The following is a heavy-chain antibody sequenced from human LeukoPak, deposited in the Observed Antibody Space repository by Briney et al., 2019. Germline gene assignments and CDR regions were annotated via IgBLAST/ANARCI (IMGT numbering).Heavy chain of an antibody. CDR1: GYTFTSYD. CDR2: MNPNSGNT. Sequence: ASVKVSCKASGYTFTSYDINWVRQATGQGLEWMGRMNPNSGNTGYAQKFQGRVTMTRNTSISTAYMELSSLRSEDTAVYYCARGRNVVVVAATLLGYWGQGTLVTVSS. J-gene: IGHJ4*02. V-gene: IGHV1-8*01. D-gene: IGHD2-15*01. CDR3: ARGRNVVVVAATLLGY.